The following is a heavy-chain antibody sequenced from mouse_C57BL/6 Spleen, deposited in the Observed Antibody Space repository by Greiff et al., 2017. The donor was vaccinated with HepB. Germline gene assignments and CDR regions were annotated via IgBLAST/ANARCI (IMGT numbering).Heavy chain of an antibody. J-gene: IGHJ3*01. CDR2: IDPEDGDT. Sequence: VQLKQSGAELVRPGASVKLSCTASGFNIKDYYMHWVKQRPEQGLEWIGRIDPEDGDTEYAPKVQGKATMTADTSSNTAYLQLSSLTSEDTAVYYCTSTYHGNYTWFAYWGQGTLVTVSA. V-gene: IGHV14-1*01. CDR1: GFNIKDYY. CDR3: TSTYHGNYTWFAY. D-gene: IGHD2-1*01.